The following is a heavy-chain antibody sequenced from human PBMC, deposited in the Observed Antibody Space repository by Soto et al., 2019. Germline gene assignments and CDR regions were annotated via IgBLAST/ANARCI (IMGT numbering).Heavy chain of an antibody. CDR2: INHSGST. D-gene: IGHD6-13*01. CDR3: ARVRWYGWFDP. V-gene: IGHV4-34*01. CDR1: GGSFSGYY. Sequence: SETLSLTCAVYGGSFSGYYWSWIRQPPGKGLEWIGEINHSGSTNYNPSLKSRVTISVDTSKSQFSLKLSSVTAADTAVYYCARVRWYGWFDPWGQGTLVTVSS. J-gene: IGHJ5*02.